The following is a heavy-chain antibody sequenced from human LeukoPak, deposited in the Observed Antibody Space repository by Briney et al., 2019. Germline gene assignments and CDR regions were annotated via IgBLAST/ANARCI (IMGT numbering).Heavy chain of an antibody. D-gene: IGHD5-18*01. CDR3: AKDHTSYGIYQSPDY. Sequence: GRSLRLSCAASGFTFSSYGMHWVRQAPGKGLEWVAVISYDGSNKYYADSVKGRFTISRDNSKNTLYLQMNSLRAEDTAVYYCAKDHTSYGIYQSPDYWGQGTQVTVSS. V-gene: IGHV3-30*18. CDR1: GFTFSSYG. CDR2: ISYDGSNK. J-gene: IGHJ4*02.